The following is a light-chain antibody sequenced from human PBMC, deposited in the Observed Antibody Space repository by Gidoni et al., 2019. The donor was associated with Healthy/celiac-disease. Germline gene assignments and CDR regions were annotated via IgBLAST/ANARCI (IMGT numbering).Light chain of an antibody. CDR3: QQSYSTSALT. J-gene: IGKJ4*01. CDR2: AAS. V-gene: IGKV1-39*01. Sequence: DIQMTQSPSSLSASVGDRVTSTCRASQSISSYLNWYQQKPGKAPKLLIYAASSLQSGVPSRFSSSGSGTDFTLTISSLQPEDFATYYCQQSYSTSALTFGGGTKVEIK. CDR1: QSISSY.